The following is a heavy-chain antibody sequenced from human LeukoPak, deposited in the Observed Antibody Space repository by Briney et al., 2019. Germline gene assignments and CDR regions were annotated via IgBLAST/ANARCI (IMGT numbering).Heavy chain of an antibody. CDR2: INSYNGNT. V-gene: IGHV1-18*01. CDR1: GYTFTGFG. D-gene: IGHD3-9*01. CDR3: ARFSPRYFDWLLSDNWFDP. J-gene: IGHJ5*02. Sequence: GASVKVSCKAFGYTFTGFGISWVRQAPGQGLEWMGSINSYNGNTNYIQKFQGRITMTTDTSTNTAYLELRSLRSDDTAIYYCARFSPRYFDWLLSDNWFDPWGQGTLVTVSS.